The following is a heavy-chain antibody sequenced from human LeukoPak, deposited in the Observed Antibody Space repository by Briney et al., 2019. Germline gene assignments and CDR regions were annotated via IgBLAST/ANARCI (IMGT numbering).Heavy chain of an antibody. V-gene: IGHV4-59*08. D-gene: IGHD4-17*01. CDR3: ARHGDGAGAFDI. CDR1: GGSISSYY. CDR2: IYYSGST. Sequence: SETLSLTCTVSGGSISSYYWSWIRQPPGKGLEWIGYIYYSGSTNYNPSLKSRVTISVDTSKNQFSLKLSSVTAADTAVYYCARHGDGAGAFDIWGQGTMVTVS. J-gene: IGHJ3*02.